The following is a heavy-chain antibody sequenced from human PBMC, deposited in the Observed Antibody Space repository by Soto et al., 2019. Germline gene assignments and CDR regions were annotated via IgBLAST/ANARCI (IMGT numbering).Heavy chain of an antibody. D-gene: IGHD3-3*01. J-gene: IGHJ4*02. CDR2: IYSGDST. Sequence: EVQLVESGGGLIQPGGSLRLSCAASGFTFRTNYMSWVRQAPGKGLEWVSVIYSGDSTDYADSVKGRFIIARDRSKNTLYLQMNSRGADDTAVYYCARYSYDGFDYWGQGTLVTVSS. CDR1: GFTFRTNY. V-gene: IGHV3-53*01. CDR3: ARYSYDGFDY.